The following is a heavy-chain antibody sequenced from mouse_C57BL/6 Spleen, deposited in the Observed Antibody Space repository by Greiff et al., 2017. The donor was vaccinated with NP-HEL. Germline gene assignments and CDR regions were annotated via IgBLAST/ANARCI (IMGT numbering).Heavy chain of an antibody. V-gene: IGHV1-69*01. CDR3: ARDQLGRGGYVDY. J-gene: IGHJ2*01. D-gene: IGHD4-1*02. Sequence: VQLQQPGAELVMPGASVKLSCKASGYTFTSYWMHWVKQRPGQGLEWIGEIDPSDSYTNYNQKCKGKSTLTGAKSSSSAYIQLRSLTAEDPSVYYCARDQLGRGGYVDYWGQGTTLTVSS. CDR2: IDPSDSYT. CDR1: GYTFTSYW.